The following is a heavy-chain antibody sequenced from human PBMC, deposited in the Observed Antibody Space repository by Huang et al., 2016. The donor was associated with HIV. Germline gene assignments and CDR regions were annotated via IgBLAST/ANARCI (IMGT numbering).Heavy chain of an antibody. J-gene: IGHJ4*02. CDR3: ARGRGSSWSLFDT. V-gene: IGHV4-34*02. CDR2: INQSGRT. CDR1: GESLSDFF. Sequence: QVQLEQWGARLLKPSETLSLTCAVYGESLSDFFWSWIRQPPGKGLEWIGEINQSGRTNSNPSLKSRVTIAVDTFKRQFSLKLKSVTAADTAMYYCARGRGSSWSLFDTWGQGSLVTVFS. D-gene: IGHD6-13*01.